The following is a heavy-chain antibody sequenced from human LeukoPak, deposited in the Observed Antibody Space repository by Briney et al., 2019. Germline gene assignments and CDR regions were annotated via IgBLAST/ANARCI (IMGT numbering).Heavy chain of an antibody. D-gene: IGHD3-22*01. J-gene: IGHJ4*02. V-gene: IGHV1-69*13. Sequence: GASVKVSCKASGGTFSSYAISWVRQAPGQGLEWMGGIIPIFGTASYAQKFQGRVTITADESTSTAYMELSSLRSEDTAVYYCARGVIRNYYDSSGYYHPHFDYWGQGTLVTVSS. CDR1: GGTFSSYA. CDR3: ARGVIRNYYDSSGYYHPHFDY. CDR2: IIPIFGTA.